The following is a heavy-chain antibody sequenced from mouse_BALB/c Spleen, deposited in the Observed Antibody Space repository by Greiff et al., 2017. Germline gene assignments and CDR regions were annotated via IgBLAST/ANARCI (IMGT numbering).Heavy chain of an antibody. V-gene: IGHV3-2*02. J-gene: IGHJ3*01. CDR1: GYSITSDYA. CDR3: AREGSTVVAPAY. D-gene: IGHD1-1*01. CDR2: ISYSGST. Sequence: EVKLQESGPGLVKPSQSLSLTCTVTGYSITSDYAWNWIRQFPGNKLEWMGYISYSGSTSYNPSLKSRISITRDTSKNQFFLQLNSVTTEDTATYYCAREGSTVVAPAYWGQGTLVTVSA.